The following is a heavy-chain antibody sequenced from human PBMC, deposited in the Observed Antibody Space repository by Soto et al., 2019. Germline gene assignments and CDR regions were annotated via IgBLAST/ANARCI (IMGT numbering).Heavy chain of an antibody. CDR3: ARGVENIVVVLDVFGYYGMDV. V-gene: IGHV1-3*01. Sequence: GAPAKVSSMAPGYSFTGYAIYWVRQAPGQRLAWMGWINAGNGNTKYSQKFQGRVTITSDTSASTAYTGLSSLRSEDTAVYFCARGVENIVVVLDVFGYYGMDVWGQGTTVTVSS. CDR2: INAGNGNT. J-gene: IGHJ6*02. CDR1: GYSFTGYA. D-gene: IGHD2-2*01.